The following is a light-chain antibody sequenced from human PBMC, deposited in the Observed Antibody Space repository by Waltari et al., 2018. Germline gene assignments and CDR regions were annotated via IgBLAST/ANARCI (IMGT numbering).Light chain of an antibody. CDR2: AVS. CDR3: CSYAGSSTLDVV. CDR1: SSDIGRHNI. Sequence: QSALTQPASVSGPPGQSITISCTGTSSDIGRHNIVSWYQQHPDKATKLMICAVSKRPSAVSTRFSGSKSGNRASLTISGRQAEDEADYYCCSYAGSSTLDVVFGGGTKLTVL. V-gene: IGLV2-23*02. J-gene: IGLJ2*01.